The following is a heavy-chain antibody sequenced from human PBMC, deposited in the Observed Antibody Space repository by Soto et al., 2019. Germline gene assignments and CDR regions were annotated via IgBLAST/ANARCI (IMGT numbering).Heavy chain of an antibody. CDR1: GGSISSYY. CDR2: IYNSGST. CDR3: ARAGSDFWSGHTFDY. D-gene: IGHD3-3*01. V-gene: IGHV4-59*01. J-gene: IGHJ4*02. Sequence: SETLSLTCTVSGGSISSYYWSWIRQPPGKGLEWIGYIYNSGSTKYNPSLKSRVTISVDTSKNQLSLRLSSVTAADTAVYYCARAGSDFWSGHTFDYWGQGALVT.